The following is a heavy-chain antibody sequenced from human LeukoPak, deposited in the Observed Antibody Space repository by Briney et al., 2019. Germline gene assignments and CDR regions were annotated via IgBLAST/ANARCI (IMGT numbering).Heavy chain of an antibody. CDR2: IYSGGST. V-gene: IGHV3-53*01. D-gene: IGHD4-23*01. CDR1: GFTFSSYS. J-gene: IGHJ4*02. CDR3: ARDGYGGNSYFDY. Sequence: GGSLRLSCAASGFTFSSYSMNWVRQAPGKGLEWVSVIYSGGSTYYADSVKGRFTISRDNSKNTLYLQMNSLRAEDTAVYYCARDGYGGNSYFDYWGQGTLVTVSS.